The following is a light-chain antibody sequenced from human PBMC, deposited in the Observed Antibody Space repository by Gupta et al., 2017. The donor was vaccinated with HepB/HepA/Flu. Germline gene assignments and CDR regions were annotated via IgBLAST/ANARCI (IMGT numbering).Light chain of an antibody. Sequence: EVVITQSPLSLPVTLGQSASISCKSSQSLVHTDGYIYLNWFHQRPGQSPRRLIYKVSNRDSGVPDRFSGSGSGTDFTLKSSRVEAEDVGVYYCMQGTFWRTFGQGSKVEI. J-gene: IGKJ1*01. V-gene: IGKV2-30*02. CDR3: MQGTFWRT. CDR1: QSLVHTDGYIY. CDR2: KVS.